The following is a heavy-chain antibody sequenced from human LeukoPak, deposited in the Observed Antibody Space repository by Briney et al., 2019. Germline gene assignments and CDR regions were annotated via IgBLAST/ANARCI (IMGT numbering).Heavy chain of an antibody. CDR1: GFTFSIYA. D-gene: IGHD6-19*01. CDR2: ISGSGGST. J-gene: IGHJ4*02. V-gene: IGHV3-23*01. CDR3: ATILAVAGANFDY. Sequence: GGSLRLSCAASGFTFSIYAMSWVRQAPGKGLEWVSAISGSGGSTYYADSVKGRFTISRDNSKNALYLQMNSLRAEDTAVYYCATILAVAGANFDYWGQGTLVTVSS.